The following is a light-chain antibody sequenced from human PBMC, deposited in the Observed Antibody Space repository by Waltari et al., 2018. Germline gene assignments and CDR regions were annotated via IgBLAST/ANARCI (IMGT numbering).Light chain of an antibody. J-gene: IGLJ2*01. CDR2: DTS. CDR3: LLSYSGARVV. Sequence: QAVVTQEPSLPVSPGGTVTLTCGSSTGAVTSGIYPSWFQQKPGQAPRPRIYDTSNKHSWTPARFSGSLLGGKAALTLSGAQPEDEAEYYCLLSYSGARVVFGGGTKLTVL. V-gene: IGLV7-46*01. CDR1: TGAVTSGIY.